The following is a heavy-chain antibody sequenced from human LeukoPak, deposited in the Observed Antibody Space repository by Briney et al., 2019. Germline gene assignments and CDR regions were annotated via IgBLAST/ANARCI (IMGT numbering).Heavy chain of an antibody. CDR3: ARDNEQQLVRKDYYYYYMDV. J-gene: IGHJ6*03. CDR1: GYTFTSYY. D-gene: IGHD6-13*01. Sequence: ASVKVPCKASGYTFTSYYMHWVRQAPGQGLEWMGIINPSGGSTSYAQKFQGRVTMTRDMSTSTVYMELSSLRSEDTAVYYCARDNEQQLVRKDYYYYYMDVWGKGTTVTVSS. CDR2: INPSGGST. V-gene: IGHV1-46*01.